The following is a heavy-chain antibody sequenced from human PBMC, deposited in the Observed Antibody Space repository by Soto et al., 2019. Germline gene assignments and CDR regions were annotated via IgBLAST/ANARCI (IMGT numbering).Heavy chain of an antibody. CDR2: NYYRGIT. Sequence: QVQLQESGPGLVKPSQTLSLTCTVSGGSISSGGYYWTWIRQHPGKGLEWIGYNYYRGITYYNPSLKSPVTISLDTSKSQFPLSLSAATAADTAVYYCARGSSIAGPYSGMDAWGQGTTVTVSS. V-gene: IGHV4-31*01. CDR3: ARGSSIAGPYSGMDA. D-gene: IGHD6-6*01. J-gene: IGHJ6*02. CDR1: GGSISSGGYY.